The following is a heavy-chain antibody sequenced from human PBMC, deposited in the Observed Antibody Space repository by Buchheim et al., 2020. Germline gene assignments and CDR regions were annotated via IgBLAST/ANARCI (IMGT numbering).Heavy chain of an antibody. V-gene: IGHV4-39*07. CDR3: ARNFDPSRYGENLFDY. CDR1: GGSVSSSSYH. D-gene: IGHD3-9*01. J-gene: IGHJ4*02. CDR2: IFYSGST. Sequence: QLQLQESGPGLVKPSETLSLTCTVSGGSVSSSSYHWGWIRQPPGKGLEWIRSIFYSGSTYYNPSLKNRVTISVDTSKNQFPLKLSSVTAADTAVYYGARNFDPSRYGENLFDYWGQGT.